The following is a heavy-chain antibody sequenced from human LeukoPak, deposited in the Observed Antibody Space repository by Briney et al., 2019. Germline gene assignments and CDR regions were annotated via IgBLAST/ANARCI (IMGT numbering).Heavy chain of an antibody. CDR3: AKGEYYYDSSGYYPFSDY. V-gene: IGHV3-23*01. CDR2: ISGSGGST. Sequence: QTGGSLRLSCAASGFTFSSYAMSWVRQAPGKGLEWVSAISGSGGSTYYADSVKGRFTISRDNSKNTLYLQMNSLRAEDTAVYYCAKGEYYYDSSGYYPFSDYWGQGTLVTV. J-gene: IGHJ4*02. D-gene: IGHD3-22*01. CDR1: GFTFSSYA.